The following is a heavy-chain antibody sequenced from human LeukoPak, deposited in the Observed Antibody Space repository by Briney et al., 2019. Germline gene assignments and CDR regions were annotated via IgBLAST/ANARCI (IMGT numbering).Heavy chain of an antibody. Sequence: ASVKVSCKASGYTFTSYDINWVRQATGQGLEWMGWMNPNSGNTGYAQKFQGRVTMTRDTSISTAYMELSRLRSDDTAVYYCAREGIDYGDCPFDYWGQGTLVTVSS. D-gene: IGHD4-17*01. CDR2: MNPNSGNT. V-gene: IGHV1-8*01. J-gene: IGHJ4*02. CDR1: GYTFTSYD. CDR3: AREGIDYGDCPFDY.